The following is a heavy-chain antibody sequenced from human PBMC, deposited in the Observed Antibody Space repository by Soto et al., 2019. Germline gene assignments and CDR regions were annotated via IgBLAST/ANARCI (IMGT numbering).Heavy chain of an antibody. Sequence: SETLSLTCAVSGGSISSSNWWSWVRQPPGKGLEWIGEIYHSGSTNYNPPLKSRVTISVDKSKNQFSLKLSSVTAADTAVYYCASRPPYCTNGVCYPPDYWGQGTLVTVSS. CDR1: GGSISSSNW. CDR2: IYHSGST. J-gene: IGHJ4*02. V-gene: IGHV4-4*02. CDR3: ASRPPYCTNGVCYPPDY. D-gene: IGHD2-8*01.